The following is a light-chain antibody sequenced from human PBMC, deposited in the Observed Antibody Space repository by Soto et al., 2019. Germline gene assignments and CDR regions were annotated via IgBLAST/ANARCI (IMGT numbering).Light chain of an antibody. V-gene: IGKV3-11*01. J-gene: IGKJ1*01. CDR1: QSVSSY. CDR2: DAS. CDR3: QQRSNSWT. Sequence: EIVLTQSPATLSLSPGERATLSCRASQSVSSYLAWYQQKPGQAPRLLIYDASNRATGIPARFSGSGSGTDFTLTISSLEPEDFAVYYCQQRSNSWTFGQGIKVDIK.